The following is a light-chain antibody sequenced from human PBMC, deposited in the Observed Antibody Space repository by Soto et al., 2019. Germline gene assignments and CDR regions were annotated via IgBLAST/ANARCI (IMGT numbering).Light chain of an antibody. CDR1: QSVSSSY. CDR2: DAS. J-gene: IGKJ4*01. CDR3: QQYGSSPPLT. V-gene: IGKV3D-20*01. Sequence: EIVLTQSPATLSLSPGERATLSCGASQSVSSSYLAWYQQKPGLAPRLLLYDASSRATGIPDRFSGSGSGTDFTLTISRLEPEDFAVYYCQQYGSSPPLTFGGGTKVDIK.